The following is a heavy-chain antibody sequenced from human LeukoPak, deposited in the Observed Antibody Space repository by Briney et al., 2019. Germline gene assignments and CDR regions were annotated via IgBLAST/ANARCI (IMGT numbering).Heavy chain of an antibody. CDR3: AREHFDFDY. CDR1: GFTFSSYA. Sequence: GGSLRLSCAASGFTFSSYAMSWVRQAPGKGLEWVSEITGSGISTYYADSVKGRFTISRDSSKNTLYLQMNSLRAEDTAVYYCAREHFDFDYWGQGTPVTVSS. J-gene: IGHJ4*02. V-gene: IGHV3-23*01. D-gene: IGHD2/OR15-2a*01. CDR2: ITGSGIST.